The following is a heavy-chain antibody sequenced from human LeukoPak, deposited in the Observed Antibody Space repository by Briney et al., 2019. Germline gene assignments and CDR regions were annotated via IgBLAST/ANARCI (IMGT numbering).Heavy chain of an antibody. V-gene: IGHV4-30-2*01. Sequence: SQTLSLTCAVSGGSISSGGYSWSWIRQPPGKGLEWIGYIYHSGSTYYNPSLKSRVTISVDRSKTQFSLKLSSVTAADTAVYYCARHVGGNSEWYFQHWGQGTLVTVSS. CDR3: ARHVGGNSEWYFQH. CDR1: GGSISSGGYS. J-gene: IGHJ1*01. D-gene: IGHD4-23*01. CDR2: IYHSGST.